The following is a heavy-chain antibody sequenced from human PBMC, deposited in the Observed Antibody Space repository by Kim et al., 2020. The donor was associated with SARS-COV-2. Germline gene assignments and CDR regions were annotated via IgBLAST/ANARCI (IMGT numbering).Heavy chain of an antibody. J-gene: IGHJ3*02. CDR1: GGSISSGGYY. Sequence: SETLSLTCTVSGGSISSGGYYWSWIRQHPGKGLEWIGYIYYSRSTYYNPSLKSRVTISVDTSKNQFSLKLSSVTAADTAVYYCASVSAKLVPSAFDIWGQGTMVTVSS. V-gene: IGHV4-31*03. CDR2: IYYSRST. CDR3: ASVSAKLVPSAFDI. D-gene: IGHD6-6*01.